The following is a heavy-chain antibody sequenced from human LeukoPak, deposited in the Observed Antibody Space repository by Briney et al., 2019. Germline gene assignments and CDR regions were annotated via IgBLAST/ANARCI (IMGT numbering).Heavy chain of an antibody. V-gene: IGHV4-59*01. D-gene: IGHD6-6*01. CDR3: ARDRGSSSYYYFDY. CDR2: IYYSGST. CDR1: GGSISSYY. J-gene: IGHJ4*02. Sequence: SETLSLTCTVSGGSISSYYWSWIRQPPGKGLEWIGYIYYSGSTNYNPSLKSRVTISVDTSKNQFSLKLSSVTAADTAVYYCARDRGSSSYYYFDYWGQGTLVTVSS.